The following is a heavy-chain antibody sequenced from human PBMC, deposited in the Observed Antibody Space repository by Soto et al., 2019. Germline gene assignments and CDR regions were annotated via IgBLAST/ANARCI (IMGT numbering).Heavy chain of an antibody. D-gene: IGHD5-18*01. V-gene: IGHV4-59*08. CDR2: IYYSGST. Sequence: SETLSLTCLVSGGSIRNYHWSWIRQPPGKGLEWIGYIYYSGSTNYNPSLTSRVTISVDTSKNQFSLKLSSVTAADTAVYYCARHRYSYGVYYFDYWGQGTLVTVS. CDR1: GGSIRNYH. J-gene: IGHJ4*02. CDR3: ARHRYSYGVYYFDY.